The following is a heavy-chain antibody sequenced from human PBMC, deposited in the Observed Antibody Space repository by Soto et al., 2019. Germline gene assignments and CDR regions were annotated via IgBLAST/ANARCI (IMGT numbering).Heavy chain of an antibody. CDR2: ISSSGSTI. CDR1: GDSISPYY. V-gene: IGHV3-11*01. Sequence: QVQLQESGPGLVKPSETLSLTCTVSGDSISPYYWSWIRQTPRKGLEWVSYISSSGSTIYYADSVKGRFTISRDNAKNSLYLQMNSLRAEDTAVYYCARGLGGDYWGQGTLVTVSS. CDR3: ARGLGGDY. J-gene: IGHJ4*02.